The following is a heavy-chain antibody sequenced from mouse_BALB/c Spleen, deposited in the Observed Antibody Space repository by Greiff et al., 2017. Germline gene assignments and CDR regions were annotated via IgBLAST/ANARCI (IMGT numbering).Heavy chain of an antibody. V-gene: IGHV1-63*02. CDR3: ARSITTVVGGGDY. D-gene: IGHD1-1*01. CDR2: IYPGGGYT. Sequence: VQLVESGAELVRPGTSVKISCKASGYTFTNYWLGWVKQRPGHGLEWIGDIYPGGGYTNYNEKFKGKATLTADTSSSTAYMQLSSLTSEDSAVYFCARSITTVVGGGDYWGQGTTLTVSS. CDR1: GYTFTNYW. J-gene: IGHJ2*01.